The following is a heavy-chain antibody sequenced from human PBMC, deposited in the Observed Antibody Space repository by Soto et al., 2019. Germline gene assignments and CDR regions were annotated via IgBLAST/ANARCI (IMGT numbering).Heavy chain of an antibody. V-gene: IGHV3-48*03. CDR2: ISSSGSTI. D-gene: IGHD2-2*02. CDR1: GFTFSSYE. CDR3: ARDKYCSSTSCYRRGYYYYGMDV. J-gene: IGHJ6*02. Sequence: GGSLRLSCAASGFTFSSYEMNWVRQAPGKGLEWVSYISSSGSTIYYADSVKGRFTISRDNAKNSLYLQMNSLRAEDTAVYYCARDKYCSSTSCYRRGYYYYGMDVWGQGTTVTVSS.